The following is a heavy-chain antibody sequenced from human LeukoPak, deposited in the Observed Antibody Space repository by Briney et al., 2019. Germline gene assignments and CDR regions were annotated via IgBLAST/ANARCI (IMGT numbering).Heavy chain of an antibody. D-gene: IGHD3-3*01. CDR2: ISYDGSNK. CDR1: GFTFSSYG. J-gene: IGHJ4*02. Sequence: GGSLRLSCAASGFTFSSYGMHWARQAPGKGLEWVAVISYDGSNKYYADSVKGRFTISRDNSKNTLYLQMNSLRAEDTAVYYCAKSLGFLDYWGQGTLVTVSS. V-gene: IGHV3-30*18. CDR3: AKSLGFLDY.